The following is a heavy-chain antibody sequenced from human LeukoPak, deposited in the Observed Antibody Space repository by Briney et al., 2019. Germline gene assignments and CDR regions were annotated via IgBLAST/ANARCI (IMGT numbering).Heavy chain of an antibody. V-gene: IGHV3-30*02. CDR3: EKGSRGYGYPFDY. Sequence: GGSLRLSCAASGFTFSSYGMHWVRQAPGKGLEWVAFIRYDGSNKYYADSVKGRFTISRDNSENTLYLQMNSLRAEDTAVYYCEKGSRGYGYPFDYWGQGTLVTVPS. J-gene: IGHJ4*02. CDR1: GFTFSSYG. CDR2: IRYDGSNK. D-gene: IGHD5-18*01.